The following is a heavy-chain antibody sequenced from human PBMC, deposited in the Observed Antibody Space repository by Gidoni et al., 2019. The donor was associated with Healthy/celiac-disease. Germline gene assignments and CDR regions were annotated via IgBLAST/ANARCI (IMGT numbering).Heavy chain of an antibody. CDR2: ISSSGSTI. CDR3: ARDATKELGLDPYYFDY. D-gene: IGHD7-27*01. CDR1: GFTFSSYE. V-gene: IGHV3-48*03. Sequence: EVQLVESGGGLVQPGGSLRLSCSASGFTFSSYEMNWVRQAPGKGLEWVSYISSSGSTIYYADSVKGRFTISRDNAKNSLYLQMNSLRDEDTAVYYCARDATKELGLDPYYFDYWGQGTLVTVSS. J-gene: IGHJ4*02.